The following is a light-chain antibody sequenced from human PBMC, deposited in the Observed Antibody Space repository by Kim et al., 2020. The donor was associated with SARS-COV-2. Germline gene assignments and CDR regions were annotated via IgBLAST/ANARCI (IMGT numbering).Light chain of an antibody. Sequence: DIQMTQFPFTLSASVGGRVTITCRASEDISNWMAWYQQKPGKAPKGLLKDASTLETGVPSRFSGSGSGTEFTLTINSLQPYDYATYYCHQYSAYPLTFGQGTQLVI. V-gene: IGKV1-5*01. CDR1: EDISNW. CDR3: HQYSAYPLT. J-gene: IGKJ2*01. CDR2: DAS.